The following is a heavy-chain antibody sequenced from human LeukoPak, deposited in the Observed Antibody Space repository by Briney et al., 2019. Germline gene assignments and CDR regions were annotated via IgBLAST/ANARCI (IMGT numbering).Heavy chain of an antibody. CDR2: IYYSGST. Sequence: SETLSLTCTVSGGSISSYYWSWIRQPPGKGLEWIGYIYYSGSTYYNPSLKSRVTISVDTSKNQFSLKLSSVTAADTAVYYCARQMDIVVVVAATTHFDYWGQGTLVTVSS. CDR3: ARQMDIVVVVAATTHFDY. J-gene: IGHJ4*02. CDR1: GGSISSYY. D-gene: IGHD2-15*01. V-gene: IGHV4-59*04.